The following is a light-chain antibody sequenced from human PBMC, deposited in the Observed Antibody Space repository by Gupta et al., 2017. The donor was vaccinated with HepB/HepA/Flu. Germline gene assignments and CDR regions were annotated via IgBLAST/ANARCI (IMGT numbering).Light chain of an antibody. CDR3: QQYNTYWT. Sequence: DIQMTQSPSTMSASVGDRVTITCRASQNIITWLAWYQQRPGKAPKLLLYKASSLESGVPSRFSGSGSGTEFTLTIISLQPYDFATYYCQQYNTYWTFGQGTKVEIK. J-gene: IGKJ1*01. V-gene: IGKV1-5*03. CDR2: KAS. CDR1: QNIITW.